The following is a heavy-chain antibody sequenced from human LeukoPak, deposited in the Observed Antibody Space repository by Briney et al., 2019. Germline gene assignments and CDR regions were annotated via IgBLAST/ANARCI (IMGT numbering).Heavy chain of an antibody. CDR3: AHRPPPYGSGSYGFDI. J-gene: IGHJ3*02. V-gene: IGHV2-5*02. D-gene: IGHD3-10*01. CDR1: GFSLSTSGVG. Sequence: SGPTLVNPTQTLTLTCTFSGFSLSTSGVGVGWVRQPPGKALEWLALIYWDDDKRYSPSLKSRLTITKATSKNQVVLTMTNMDPVDTATYYCAHRPPPYGSGSYGFDIWGQGTMVTVSS. CDR2: IYWDDDK.